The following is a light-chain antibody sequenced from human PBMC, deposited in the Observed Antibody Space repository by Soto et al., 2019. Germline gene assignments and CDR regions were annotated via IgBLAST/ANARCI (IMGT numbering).Light chain of an antibody. Sequence: DIVLPQSPATLSLSPGERATLSCRSSQSVSSNLAWYQQKPGQAPRLLIYGASTRATGIPARFSGSGSGTEFTLTISSLQSEDFAVYYCQQYNNWPPWTFGQGTKVDI. CDR1: QSVSSN. V-gene: IGKV3-15*01. CDR2: GAS. CDR3: QQYNNWPPWT. J-gene: IGKJ1*01.